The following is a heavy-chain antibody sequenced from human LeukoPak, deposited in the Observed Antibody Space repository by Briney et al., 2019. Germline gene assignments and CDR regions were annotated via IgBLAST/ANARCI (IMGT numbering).Heavy chain of an antibody. J-gene: IGHJ4*02. D-gene: IGHD1-26*01. CDR3: ARGGRVVGTTPVLDY. Sequence: SETLSLTCTVSGGSISSYYWSWIRQPAGKGLEWIGRIYTSGSTNYNPSLKSRVTMSVDTSKNQFSLKLSSVTAADTAVYYCARGGRVVGTTPVLDYWGQGILVTVSS. CDR2: IYTSGST. V-gene: IGHV4-4*07. CDR1: GGSISSYY.